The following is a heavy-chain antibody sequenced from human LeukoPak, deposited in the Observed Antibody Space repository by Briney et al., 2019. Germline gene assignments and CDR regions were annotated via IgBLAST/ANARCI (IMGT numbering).Heavy chain of an antibody. V-gene: IGHV3-7*01. CDR3: VYGGSYYVA. Sequence: GGSLRLSCAASGFIFGSYWMTWVRQAPWPGLELVANIKEDGSEKYYVDSVKGRFTISRDNAKNSLYLQMNSLRAEDTAVYYCVYGGSYYVAWGQGTLVIVSS. J-gene: IGHJ5*02. CDR2: IKEDGSEK. CDR1: GFIFGSYW. D-gene: IGHD1-26*01.